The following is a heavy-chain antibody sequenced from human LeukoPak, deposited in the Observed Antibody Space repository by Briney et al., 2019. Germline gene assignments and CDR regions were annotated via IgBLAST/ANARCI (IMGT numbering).Heavy chain of an antibody. Sequence: ASVKVSCKASGYTFTGYYMHWVRQAPGQGLEWMGWINPNSGGTNYAQKFQGRVTMTRDTSISTAYMELSRLRSDDTAVYYCARLYGHAAYRDWDYWGQGTLVTVSS. CDR1: GYTFTGYY. CDR2: INPNSGGT. V-gene: IGHV1-2*02. CDR3: ARLYGHAAYRDWDY. J-gene: IGHJ4*02. D-gene: IGHD3-16*01.